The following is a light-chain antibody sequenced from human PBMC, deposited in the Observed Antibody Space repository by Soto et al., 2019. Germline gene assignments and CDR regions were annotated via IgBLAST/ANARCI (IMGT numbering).Light chain of an antibody. Sequence: AIQMTQSPSSLSASVGDTVTITCRASQVIRNDLGWYQQRPGKAPKLLICDASTLQSGVPSRFSGSGSGTDFTLTINSLQPEDFATYFCLQDYSYPWTFGQGTKVEIK. J-gene: IGKJ1*01. V-gene: IGKV1-6*01. CDR2: DAS. CDR3: LQDYSYPWT. CDR1: QVIRND.